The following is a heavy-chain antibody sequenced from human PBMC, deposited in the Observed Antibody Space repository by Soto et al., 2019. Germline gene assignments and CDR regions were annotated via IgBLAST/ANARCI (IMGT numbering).Heavy chain of an antibody. CDR2: IIPVFGLV. V-gene: IGHV1-69*01. CDR1: GGTPSNSA. CDR3: AGGRRVVVGSCGYGRRDS. J-gene: IGHJ6*02. D-gene: IGHD5-12*01. Sequence: LLQSGAEVKKPGSSVKVSCKASGGTPSNSAISWVRQAPGQGLEWMGGIIPVFGLVKYTQNFQGRVTTPPGGYNDSAHKKMTMLRREETADFCCAGGRRVVVGSCGYGRRDSWGQGTTVTVSS.